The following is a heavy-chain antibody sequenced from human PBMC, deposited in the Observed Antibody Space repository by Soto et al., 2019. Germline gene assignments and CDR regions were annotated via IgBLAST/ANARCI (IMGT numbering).Heavy chain of an antibody. CDR1: GYTFTSYA. D-gene: IGHD6-19*01. CDR2: INAGNGNT. J-gene: IGHJ4*02. V-gene: IGHV1-3*01. CDR3: ARAIIAVAGTGFDD. Sequence: QVQLVQSGAEVKKPGASVKVSCKASGYTFTSYAMHWVRHAPGQRLEWMGWINAGNGNTKYSQKLQGRDTITRDTAASTAYMELSSLRSEDTAVYYCARAIIAVAGTGFDDWGQGTLVTVSA.